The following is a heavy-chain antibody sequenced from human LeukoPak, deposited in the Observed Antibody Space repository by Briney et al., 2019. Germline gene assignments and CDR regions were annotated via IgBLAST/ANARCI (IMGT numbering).Heavy chain of an antibody. V-gene: IGHV1-2*02. J-gene: IGHJ4*02. CDR2: INPNSGGT. CDR1: GYTFTGYY. CDR3: ARVHGGDISSSWFRY. D-gene: IGHD6-13*01. Sequence: ASVKVSCKASGYTFTGYYTHWVRQAPGQGLEWMGWINPNSGGTNYAQKFQGRVTMTRDTSISTAYMELSRLRSDDTAVYYCARVHGGDISSSWFRYWGQGTLVTVSS.